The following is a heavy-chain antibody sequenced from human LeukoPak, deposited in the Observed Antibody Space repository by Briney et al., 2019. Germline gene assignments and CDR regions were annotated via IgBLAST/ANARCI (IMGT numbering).Heavy chain of an antibody. Sequence: GGSLRLSCAASGFTLRSYWMHGVRHPPEKGLVGGSRITSYGSSTSYADSVKGRFTISRDNAKNTLYLQMNSLRAEDTPVYYCAKANYGGYYFDYWGQGALVSVSS. CDR1: GFTLRSYW. CDR2: ITSYGSST. D-gene: IGHD4-23*01. V-gene: IGHV3-74*01. J-gene: IGHJ4*02. CDR3: AKANYGGYYFDY.